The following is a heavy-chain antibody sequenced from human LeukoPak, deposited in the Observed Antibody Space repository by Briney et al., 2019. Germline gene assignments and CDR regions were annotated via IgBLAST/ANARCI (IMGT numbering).Heavy chain of an antibody. CDR2: ISGSGTTI. J-gene: IGHJ4*02. CDR3: ARGDGGLLD. CDR1: GFTFSRCG. D-gene: IGHD4-23*01. Sequence: PGGSLRLSCAASGFTFSRCGIHWVRQAPGKGLEWLSYISGSGTTIYYADSVKGRFTISRDNAKNSLSLQMNSLRAEDTAVYYCARGDGGLLDWGQGTLVTVSS. V-gene: IGHV3-48*04.